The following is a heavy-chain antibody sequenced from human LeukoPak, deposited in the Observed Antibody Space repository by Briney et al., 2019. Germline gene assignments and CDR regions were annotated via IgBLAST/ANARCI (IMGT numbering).Heavy chain of an antibody. CDR3: ARDTAGTGLFDY. V-gene: IGHV3-66*01. CDR1: GFTVSSNY. D-gene: IGHD6-19*01. J-gene: IGHJ4*02. Sequence: GSLRLSCAASGFTVSSNYMSWVRQAPGKGLEWVSVIYSGGSTYYADSVKGRFTISRDNSKNTLYLQMNSLRAEDTAVYYCARDTAGTGLFDYWGQGTLVTVSS. CDR2: IYSGGST.